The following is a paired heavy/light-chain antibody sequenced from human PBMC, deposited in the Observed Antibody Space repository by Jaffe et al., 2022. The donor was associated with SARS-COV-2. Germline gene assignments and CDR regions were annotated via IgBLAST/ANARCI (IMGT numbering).Heavy chain of an antibody. Sequence: EVQLVESGGGLVQPGGSLRLSCAASGFTFSNFWMTWVRQAPGKGLEWVASMNQDGSEKYYVDSVRGRFTISRDNAQNSLFLEMNSLRADDTAVYYCARPRITTFGYCDLWGQGTLVTASS. CDR2: MNQDGSEK. V-gene: IGHV3-7*01. CDR1: GFTFSNFW. CDR3: ARPRITTFGYCDL. J-gene: IGHJ4*02. D-gene: IGHD3-3*01.
Light chain of an antibody. J-gene: IGKJ2*01. Sequence: EIVLTQSPGTLSLSPGERATLSCGASQSVNNNYLAWYQQRPGQAPRLLIFGASNRATGIPDRFSGSGSGTDFTLTISRLEPEDFAVYYCQKYGTSPPYIFGQGTKLEIK. V-gene: IGKV3-20*01. CDR2: GAS. CDR1: QSVNNNY. CDR3: QKYGTSPPYI.